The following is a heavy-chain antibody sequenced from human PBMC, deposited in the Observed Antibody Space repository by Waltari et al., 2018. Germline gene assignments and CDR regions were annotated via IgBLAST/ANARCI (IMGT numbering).Heavy chain of an antibody. V-gene: IGHV1-18*01. CDR3: ARAGITIFGVADNWFDP. CDR1: GYTFTSYG. D-gene: IGHD3-3*01. Sequence: QVQLVQSGAEVKKPGASVKVSCKASGYTFTSYGISWVRQAPGQGLEWMGWISAYNGNTNYAQKLPGRVTMTTDTSTSTAYMGLRSLRSDDTAVYYCARAGITIFGVADNWFDPWGQGTLVTVSS. J-gene: IGHJ5*02. CDR2: ISAYNGNT.